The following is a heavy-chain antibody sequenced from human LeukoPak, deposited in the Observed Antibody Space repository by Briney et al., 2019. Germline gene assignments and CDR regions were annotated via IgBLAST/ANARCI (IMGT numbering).Heavy chain of an antibody. CDR3: AKGGKYSSSWYRIAEYFQH. J-gene: IGHJ1*01. V-gene: IGHV3-23*01. Sequence: GGSLRLSCVASGFTFSSYAMTWVRQAPGKGLEWVSGISGSGGNTYYADSVKGRFTLSRDNSKNTLYLQMNTLRAEDTAVYYCAKGGKYSSSWYRIAEYFQHWGQGTLVTVSS. CDR1: GFTFSSYA. CDR2: ISGSGGNT. D-gene: IGHD6-13*01.